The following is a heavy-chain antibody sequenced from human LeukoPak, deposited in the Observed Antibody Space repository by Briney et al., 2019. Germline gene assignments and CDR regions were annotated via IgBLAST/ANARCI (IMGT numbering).Heavy chain of an antibody. Sequence: SVKVSCKASGGTFRSYAISWVRQAPGLGLEWMGGIIPIFGTANYAQKFQGRVTITADESTSTGYMELSSLRAEDTAGYYCARGERSLEWLLSYDYWGQGTLVTVSS. CDR1: GGTFRSYA. J-gene: IGHJ4*02. D-gene: IGHD3-3*01. CDR3: ARGERSLEWLLSYDY. CDR2: IIPIFGTA. V-gene: IGHV1-69*13.